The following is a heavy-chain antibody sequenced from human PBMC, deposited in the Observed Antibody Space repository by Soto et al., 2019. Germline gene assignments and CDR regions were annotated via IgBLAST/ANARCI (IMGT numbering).Heavy chain of an antibody. CDR1: GFTFSSYA. CDR2: ISYDGSNK. D-gene: IGHD1-26*01. CDR3: AREGRRSGYSHGMDV. J-gene: IGHJ6*02. Sequence: SLRLSCAASGFTFSSYAMHWVRQAPGKGLEWVAVISYDGSNKYYADSVKGRFTISRDNSKNTLYLQMNSLRAEDTAVYYCAREGRRSGYSHGMDVWGQGTTVTSP. V-gene: IGHV3-30-3*01.